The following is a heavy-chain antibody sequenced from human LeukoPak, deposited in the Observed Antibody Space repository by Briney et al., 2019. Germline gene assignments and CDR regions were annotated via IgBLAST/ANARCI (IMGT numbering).Heavy chain of an antibody. J-gene: IGHJ4*02. V-gene: IGHV3-9*01. D-gene: IGHD6-19*01. CDR1: GFTFDDYA. Sequence: GGSLRLSCAASGFTFDDYAMHWVRQAPGKGLEWVSGISWNSGSIGYADSVKGRFTISRDNAKNSLYLQMNSLRAEDTALYYCAKGAGSGWTDFDYWGQGTLVTVSS. CDR2: ISWNSGSI. CDR3: AKGAGSGWTDFDY.